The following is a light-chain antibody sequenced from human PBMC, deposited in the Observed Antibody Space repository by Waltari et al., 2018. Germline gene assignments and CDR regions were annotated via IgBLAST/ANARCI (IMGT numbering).Light chain of an antibody. CDR3: QQRSNWKYT. CDR1: QSVSSY. J-gene: IGKJ2*01. Sequence: EIVLTQSPGTLSLSPGERATLSCRASQSVSSYLALYQQKPGRAPRLLIYAAPNRAPGIPARFSGSGSGTDFTLTISSLEPEDFAVYYCQQRSNWKYTFGQGTKLEIK. CDR2: AAP. V-gene: IGKV3-11*01.